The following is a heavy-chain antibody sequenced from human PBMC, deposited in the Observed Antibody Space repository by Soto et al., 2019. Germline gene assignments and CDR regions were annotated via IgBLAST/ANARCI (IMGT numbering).Heavy chain of an antibody. Sequence: GGSLRLSCAASGFTFSSYAMSWVRQAPGKGLEWVSGISGSGTNTYYADSVKGRFTISRDNSKNTLYLQMNSLRAEDTAVYYCAKRFWPGGTTMGPFDYWGQGTLVTVSS. CDR3: AKRFWPGGTTMGPFDY. V-gene: IGHV3-23*01. J-gene: IGHJ4*02. CDR1: GFTFSSYA. D-gene: IGHD1-1*01. CDR2: ISGSGTNT.